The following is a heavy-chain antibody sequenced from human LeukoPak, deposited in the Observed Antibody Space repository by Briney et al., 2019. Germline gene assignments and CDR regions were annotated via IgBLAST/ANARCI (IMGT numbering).Heavy chain of an antibody. V-gene: IGHV1-46*01. CDR2: INPSGGST. J-gene: IGHJ4*02. D-gene: IGHD1-26*01. CDR3: ARDLVGAKGY. CDR1: GYTFTSYY. Sequence: ASVKVSCKASGYTFTSYYMHWVRQAPGQGLEWMGIINPSGGSTSYARRFQGRVTMTRDTSTSTVYMELSSLRSEDTAVYYCARDLVGAKGYWGQGTLVTVSS.